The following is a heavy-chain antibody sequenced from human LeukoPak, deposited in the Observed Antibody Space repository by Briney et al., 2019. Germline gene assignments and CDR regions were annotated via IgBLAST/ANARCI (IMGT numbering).Heavy chain of an antibody. Sequence: GGSLRLSCAASGFTVSSNYMSWVRQAPGKGLEWVSVIYSGGSTYYADSVKGRFTISRDNSKNTLYLQMNSLRAEDTAVYYCARVSCSSTSCYTYYFDYWGQGTLGTVSS. CDR1: GFTVSSNY. CDR3: ARVSCSSTSCYTYYFDY. CDR2: IYSGGST. J-gene: IGHJ4*02. D-gene: IGHD2-2*01. V-gene: IGHV3-53*01.